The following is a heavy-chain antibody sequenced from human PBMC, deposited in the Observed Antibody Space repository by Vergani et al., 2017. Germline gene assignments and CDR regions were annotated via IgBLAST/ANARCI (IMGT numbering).Heavy chain of an antibody. J-gene: IGHJ4*02. CDR2: IYPGDSDT. D-gene: IGHD5-12*01. Sequence: EVQLVLSGAEVKKPGESLKIFCKGSGYIFTSYWIVCVRQMPGKGLVWMGIIYPGDSDTRYSPSFQGQITISAEMSISTAYLQRSSLKASDTAMYYCARYAGGGVATITLDYWGQGTLVTVSS. CDR1: GYIFTSYW. V-gene: IGHV5-51*01. CDR3: ARYAGGGVATITLDY.